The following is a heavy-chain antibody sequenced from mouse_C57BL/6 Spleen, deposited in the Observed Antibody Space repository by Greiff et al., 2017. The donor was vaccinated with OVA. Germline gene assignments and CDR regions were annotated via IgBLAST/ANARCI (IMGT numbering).Heavy chain of an antibody. CDR2: ISYSGST. CDR3: ARASITTVVAPGYFDV. CDR1: GYSITSDY. D-gene: IGHD1-1*01. Sequence: EVQRVESGPGLAKPSQTLSLTCSVTGYSITSDYWNWIRKFPGNNLEYMGYISYSGSTYYNPSIKSRNSITRDTSKNQYYQQLNSVTTEDTATYYCARASITTVVAPGYFDVWGTGTTVTVSS. V-gene: IGHV3-8*01. J-gene: IGHJ1*03.